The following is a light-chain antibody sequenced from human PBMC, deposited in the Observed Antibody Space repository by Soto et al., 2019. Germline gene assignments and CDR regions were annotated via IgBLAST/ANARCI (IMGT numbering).Light chain of an antibody. CDR2: KTS. CDR3: QQSYIVPIT. V-gene: IGKV1-39*01. J-gene: IGKJ4*01. Sequence: DIQMTQSPSSLSASVGDRVTITCRASQSIGSHLNWYQQKPGKVPNLLIYKTSNLQSGVPSRFSGSGSGTDFTLSISSLEPEDFETYYCQQSYIVPITFGGGTKLEIK. CDR1: QSIGSH.